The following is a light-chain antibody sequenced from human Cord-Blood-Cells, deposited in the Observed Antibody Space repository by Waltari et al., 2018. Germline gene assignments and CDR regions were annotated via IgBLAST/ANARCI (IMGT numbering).Light chain of an antibody. Sequence: QSALTQPASVSGSPGQSITISCTGTSSDVGGYNYVSWYQQHPGKAPKLMIYDVSNRPSGVSNRFSGSKFGNTASLTISGLQAEDEADYYCSSYTSSSLGVFGTGTKVTVL. CDR2: DVS. CDR1: SSDVGGYNY. V-gene: IGLV2-14*01. J-gene: IGLJ1*01. CDR3: SSYTSSSLGV.